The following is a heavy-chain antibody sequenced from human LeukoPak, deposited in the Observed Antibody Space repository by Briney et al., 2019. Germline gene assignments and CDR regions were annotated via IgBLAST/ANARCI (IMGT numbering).Heavy chain of an antibody. Sequence: SETLSLTCTVSGGSISSYYWSWIRQPAGKGLEWIGRIYTSGSTNYNPSLKSRVTMSVDTSKNQFSLTLSSVTAADTAVYYCARDRLDTAMVTPFDYWGQGTLVTVSS. CDR1: GGSISSYY. V-gene: IGHV4-4*07. D-gene: IGHD5-18*01. J-gene: IGHJ4*02. CDR2: IYTSGST. CDR3: ARDRLDTAMVTPFDY.